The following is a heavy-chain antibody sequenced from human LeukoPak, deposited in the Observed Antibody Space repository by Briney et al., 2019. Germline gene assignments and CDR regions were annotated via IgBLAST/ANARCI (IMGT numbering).Heavy chain of an antibody. D-gene: IGHD2-2*01. V-gene: IGHV3-20*04. CDR1: GFTFDDYG. CDR3: VRVGCSNSNCPDSLNYYYYMDV. CDR2: INWSGGST. Sequence: GGSLRLSCAASGFTFDDYGLTWVRQPPGKGLEWVSSINWSGGSTAYTDSVKGRFTISRDTAKNSLYLQMNSLRAEDTALYYCVRVGCSNSNCPDSLNYYYYMDVWGKGTTVNVSS. J-gene: IGHJ6*03.